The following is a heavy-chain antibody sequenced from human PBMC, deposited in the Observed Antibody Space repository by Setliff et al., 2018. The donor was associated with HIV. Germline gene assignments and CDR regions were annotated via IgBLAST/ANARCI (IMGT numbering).Heavy chain of an antibody. D-gene: IGHD3-10*01. J-gene: IGHJ5*02. CDR1: GGSFGVYR. CDR3: ARDRHSSGLGSYGP. Sequence: SETLSLTCTISGGSFGVYRWSWIRQSAGRGLEWIGRVDSSGTTDYKPSLKGRVAISVDTSRNQFSLRVTSVTAADTAVYFCARDRHSSGLGSYGPWGPGILVTVSS. CDR2: VDSSGTT. V-gene: IGHV4-4*07.